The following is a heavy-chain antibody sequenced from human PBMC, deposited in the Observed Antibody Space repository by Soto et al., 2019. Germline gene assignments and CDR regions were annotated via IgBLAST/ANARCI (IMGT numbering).Heavy chain of an antibody. V-gene: IGHV4-59*01. Sequence: SETLSLTCTVSGGSISTYYWNWIRQPPGKGLEWIGCIYYSGSTNYNPSLKSRVTFAVDTSKKQFSLKLSSVTAADTAVYYCARGGGEKGGIVRMLYDPNDALDIWGQATMVIV. J-gene: IGHJ3*02. CDR1: GGSISTYY. CDR2: IYYSGST. D-gene: IGHD2-8*01. CDR3: ARGGGEKGGIVRMLYDPNDALDI.